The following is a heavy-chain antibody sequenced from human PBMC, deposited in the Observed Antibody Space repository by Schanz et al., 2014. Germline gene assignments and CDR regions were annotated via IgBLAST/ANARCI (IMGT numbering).Heavy chain of an antibody. CDR2: ISAYNGNT. J-gene: IGHJ5*02. CDR1: GYTFTSYG. Sequence: QVHLVQSGAEVKRPGASVKVSCKASGYTFTSYGISWVRQAPGQGLEWMGWISAYNGNTKYPQNLQGRVTMTTDTSTSTVYMELRSLRSDDTAVYYCAKAEYDILTDSYSRLDPWGQGTLVTVSS. CDR3: AKAEYDILTDSYSRLDP. D-gene: IGHD3-9*01. V-gene: IGHV1-18*01.